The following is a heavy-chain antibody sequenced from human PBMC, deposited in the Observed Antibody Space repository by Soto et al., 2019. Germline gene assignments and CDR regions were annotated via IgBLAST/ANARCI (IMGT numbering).Heavy chain of an antibody. CDR3: ARDSAPELYYYDSSDSVDP. J-gene: IGHJ5*02. V-gene: IGHV3-33*01. CDR2: IWYDGSNK. CDR1: GFTFSSYG. D-gene: IGHD3-22*01. Sequence: GGSLRLSCAASGFTFSSYGMHWVRQAPGKGLEWVAVIWYDGSNKYYADSVKGRFTISRDNSKNTLYLQMNSLRAEDTVVYYCARDSAPELYYYDSSDSVDPWGQGTLVTVSS.